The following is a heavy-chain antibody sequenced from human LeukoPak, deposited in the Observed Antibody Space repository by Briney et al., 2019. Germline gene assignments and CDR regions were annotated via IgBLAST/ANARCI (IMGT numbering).Heavy chain of an antibody. Sequence: PSETLSLTCTVSGGSISSGDYYWSWIRQPAGKGLEWIGRIYTAGSTNYKPSLKNRVTMSIDTSKNQFSLRLSSVTAADTAVYFCAREHSGYDRADSWGQGTLVTVSS. J-gene: IGHJ4*02. CDR3: AREHSGYDRADS. V-gene: IGHV4-61*02. D-gene: IGHD5-12*01. CDR1: GGSISSGDYY. CDR2: IYTAGST.